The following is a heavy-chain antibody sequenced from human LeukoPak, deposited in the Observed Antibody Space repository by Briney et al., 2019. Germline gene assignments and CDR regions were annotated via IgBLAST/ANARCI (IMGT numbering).Heavy chain of an antibody. J-gene: IGHJ4*02. D-gene: IGHD6-19*01. Sequence: GGSLRLSCAASGFTVSSNYMSWVRQAPGKGLEWVSGINWNGGSTGYADSVKGRFTISRDNAKNSLYLQMSSLRAEDTTLYYCAGGDRNGWYFYYWGQGTLVTVSS. CDR1: GFTVSSNY. CDR2: INWNGGST. V-gene: IGHV3-20*04. CDR3: AGGDRNGWYFYY.